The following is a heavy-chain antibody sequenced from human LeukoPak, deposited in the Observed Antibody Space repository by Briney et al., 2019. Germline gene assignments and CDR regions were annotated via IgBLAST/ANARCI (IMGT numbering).Heavy chain of an antibody. CDR2: IYTSGST. Sequence: SETLSLTCTVSGGSISSYYWSWIRQPAGKGLEWIGRIYTSGSTTYNPSPKSRVTMSVDTSKNQFSLKLSSVTAADTAVYYCARDTPEPAAPDYYYYMDVWGKGTTVTVSS. V-gene: IGHV4-4*07. CDR3: ARDTPEPAAPDYYYYMDV. CDR1: GGSISSYY. D-gene: IGHD2-2*01. J-gene: IGHJ6*03.